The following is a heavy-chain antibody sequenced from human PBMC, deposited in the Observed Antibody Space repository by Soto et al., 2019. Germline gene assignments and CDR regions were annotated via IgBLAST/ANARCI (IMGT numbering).Heavy chain of an antibody. V-gene: IGHV4-30-4*01. J-gene: IGHJ4*02. CDR2: IYYSGST. CDR3: PRDLGAYGAHPYFDY. CDR1: GGSISSGDYY. Sequence: SETLSLTCTVSGGSISSGDYYWSWIRQPPGKGLEWIGYIYYSGSTYYNPSLKSRVTISVDTSKNQFSLKLSSVTAADTAVYYCPRDLGAYGAHPYFDYWGQGTLVTVSS. D-gene: IGHD4-17*01.